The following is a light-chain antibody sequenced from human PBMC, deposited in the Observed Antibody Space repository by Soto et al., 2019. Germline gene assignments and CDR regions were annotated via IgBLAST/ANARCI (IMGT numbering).Light chain of an antibody. CDR1: SSDVGSYNR. Sequence: QSVLTQPPSVSGSPGQSVTISCIGTSSDVGSYNRVSWYQQSPGTAPKLIIYEVTNRPSGVADRFSGSKSGNTASLTISGLQAEDEADYYCISYTSRNALVFGGGTK. CDR2: EVT. CDR3: ISYTSRNALV. J-gene: IGLJ3*02. V-gene: IGLV2-18*02.